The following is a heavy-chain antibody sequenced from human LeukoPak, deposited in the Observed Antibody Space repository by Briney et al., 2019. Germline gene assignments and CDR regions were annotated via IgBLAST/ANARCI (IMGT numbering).Heavy chain of an antibody. CDR2: IYYSGST. D-gene: IGHD2-8*01. CDR3: ARGDNGMGQIFVY. V-gene: IGHV4-39*07. CDR1: GGSISSSSYY. J-gene: IGHJ4*02. Sequence: PSETLSLTCTVSGGSISSSSYYWGWIRQPPGKGLEWIGRIYYSGSTYYNPSLKSRVTISEDTSKTLFSLTLSSVTAAGTAVYFCARGDNGMGQIFVYWGQGTLVSVSS.